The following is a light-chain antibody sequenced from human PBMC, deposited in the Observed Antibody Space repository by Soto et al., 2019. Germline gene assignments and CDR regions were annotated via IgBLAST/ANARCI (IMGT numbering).Light chain of an antibody. V-gene: IGKV3-11*01. J-gene: IGKJ5*01. CDR2: DAS. Sequence: EVVLTQSPATLSLSPGERATLSCRASQSVSTYLAWYQQKPGQAPRLLIYDASNRATGIPARFSGSGSATDFTLTISSLEPEDFAVYYRQQRSSWITFGQGTRREIK. CDR1: QSVSTY. CDR3: QQRSSWIT.